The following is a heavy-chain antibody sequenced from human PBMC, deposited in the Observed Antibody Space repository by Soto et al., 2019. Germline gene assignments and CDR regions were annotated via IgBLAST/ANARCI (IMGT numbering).Heavy chain of an antibody. V-gene: IGHV5-51*01. CDR3: ARDPGTTGEAFDI. J-gene: IGHJ3*02. CDR2: IYPGDSDT. D-gene: IGHD1-1*01. CDR1: GYRFTSYW. Sequence: GESLKISFKGSGYRFTSYWIGWVRQMPGKGLEWMGIIYPGDSDTRYSSSFQGQVTISADKSISTAYLQWSSLKASDTAMYYCARDPGTTGEAFDISGQGTMVTVSS.